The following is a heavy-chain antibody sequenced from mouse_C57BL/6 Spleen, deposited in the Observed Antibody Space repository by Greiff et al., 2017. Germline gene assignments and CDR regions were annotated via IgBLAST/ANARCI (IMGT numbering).Heavy chain of an antibody. CDR1: GYTFTSYW. D-gene: IGHD1-1*01. Sequence: QVQLQQPGAELVMPGASVKLSCKASGYTFTSYWMHWVKQRPGQGLEWIGEIDPSASYTNYNQKFKGKSTLTVDKSSSTAYMQLSSLTSEDSAVYYCARGGYGSSYYFDYWGQGTTLTVSS. CDR3: ARGGYGSSYYFDY. CDR2: IDPSASYT. J-gene: IGHJ2*01. V-gene: IGHV1-69*01.